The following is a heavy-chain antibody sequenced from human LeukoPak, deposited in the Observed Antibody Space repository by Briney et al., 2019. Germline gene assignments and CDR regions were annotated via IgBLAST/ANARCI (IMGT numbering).Heavy chain of an antibody. D-gene: IGHD3-22*01. CDR2: INPADGST. J-gene: IGHJ4*02. Sequence: APVKVSCTASGYTFTSYYIHWVRQAPGQGLEWMGIINPADGSTTYAQKFQGSRLTLTRDTSTSTVYMELSSLRSEDTAVYYCARGRGVHDSHTYDYFDYWGQGSLVTVSS. V-gene: IGHV1-46*01. CDR1: GYTFTSYY. CDR3: ARGRGVHDSHTYDYFDY.